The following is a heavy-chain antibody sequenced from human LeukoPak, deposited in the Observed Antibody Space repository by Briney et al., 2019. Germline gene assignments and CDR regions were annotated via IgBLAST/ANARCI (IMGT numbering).Heavy chain of an antibody. CDR1: GFTVSSNY. V-gene: IGHV3-66*01. D-gene: IGHD6-13*01. CDR3: ARASIAAAGYYFDY. J-gene: IGHJ4*02. Sequence: PGGSLRPSCAASGFTVSSNYMSWVRQAPGKGLEWVSVLYSGGSTYYADSVKGRFTISRDNSKNTLYLQMNSLRAEDTAVYYCARASIAAAGYYFDYWGQGTLVTVSS. CDR2: LYSGGST.